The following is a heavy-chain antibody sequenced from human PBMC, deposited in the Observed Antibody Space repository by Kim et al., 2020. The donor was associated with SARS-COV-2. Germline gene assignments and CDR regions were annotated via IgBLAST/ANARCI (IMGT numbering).Heavy chain of an antibody. V-gene: IGHV1-3*01. CDR3: ARVRGGSYYHYFQH. Sequence: SQKYQGRVPITRDTSAGTAYMELSSLRSEDTAVYYCARVRGGSYYHYFQHWGQGTLVTVSS. D-gene: IGHD1-26*01. J-gene: IGHJ1*01.